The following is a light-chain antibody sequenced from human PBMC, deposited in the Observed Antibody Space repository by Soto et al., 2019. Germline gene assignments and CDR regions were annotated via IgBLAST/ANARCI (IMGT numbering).Light chain of an antibody. J-gene: IGLJ2*01. CDR2: EVT. CDR3: SSYKSGATLV. CDR1: SSDVGGYKH. Sequence: QSVLSQPASVSGSPGPSITISCTGTSSDVGGYKHVAWYQQYPGKAPQLIIFEVTDRPSGVSNRFSGSKSGNTASLSISGLQAEDEADYYCSSYKSGATLVFGGGTKLTVL. V-gene: IGLV2-14*01.